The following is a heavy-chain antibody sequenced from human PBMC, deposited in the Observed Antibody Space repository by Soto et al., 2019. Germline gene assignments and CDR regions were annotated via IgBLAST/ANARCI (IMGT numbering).Heavy chain of an antibody. CDR3: ARGNYYGSGSYYSDYYYYMDV. D-gene: IGHD3-10*01. V-gene: IGHV1-46*01. CDR1: GYTFTSYY. J-gene: IGHJ6*03. Sequence: GASVKVSCKASGYTFTSYYMHWVRQAPGQGLEWMGIINPSGGSTSYAQKFQGRVTMTRDTSTSTVYMELSSLRSEDTAVYYCARGNYYGSGSYYSDYYYYMDVWGKGTTVTVSS. CDR2: INPSGGST.